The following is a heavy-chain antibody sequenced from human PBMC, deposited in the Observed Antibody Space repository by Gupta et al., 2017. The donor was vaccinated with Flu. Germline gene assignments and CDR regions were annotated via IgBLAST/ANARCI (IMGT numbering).Heavy chain of an antibody. CDR1: GFPFSTYA. D-gene: IGHD3-16*01. J-gene: IGHJ3*02. CDR2: TWYEGIKK. CDR3: AREIIGGAFDI. V-gene: IGHV3-33*01. Sequence: QVQLVESGGGVVQPGRSLRLSCEASGFPFSTYAMHWVRQAPGKGLEWVAVTWYEGIKKYYADSVKGRFTISRDNSKNTLFLEMSSLRAEDTAVYYCAREIIGGAFDIWGQGTLVTVSS.